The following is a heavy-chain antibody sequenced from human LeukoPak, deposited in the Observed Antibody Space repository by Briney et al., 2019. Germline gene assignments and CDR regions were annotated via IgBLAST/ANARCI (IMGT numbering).Heavy chain of an antibody. CDR1: GGSISSYY. D-gene: IGHD4-4*01. CDR3: ASLLSEDGTSND. CDR2: IYYSGST. Sequence: SETLSLTCTASGGSISSYYWSWIRQPPGKGLEWIGYIYYSGSTNYNPSLKSRVTISVDTSKNQFSLKLSSVTAADTAVYYCASLLSEDGTSNDWGQGTLVTVSS. V-gene: IGHV4-59*08. J-gene: IGHJ4*02.